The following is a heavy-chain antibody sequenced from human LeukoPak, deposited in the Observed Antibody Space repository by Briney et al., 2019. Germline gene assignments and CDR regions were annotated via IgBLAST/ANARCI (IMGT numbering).Heavy chain of an antibody. CDR2: ISSSSSYI. J-gene: IGHJ3*02. CDR1: GFTFSSYS. V-gene: IGHV3-21*01. Sequence: PGGSLRLSCAASGFTFSSYSMNWVRQAPGKGLEWVSSISSSSSYIYYADSVKGRFTISRDNAKNSLYLQMNSLRAGDTAVYYCARSPLAKSPDAFDIWGQGTMVTVSS. CDR3: ARSPLAKSPDAFDI.